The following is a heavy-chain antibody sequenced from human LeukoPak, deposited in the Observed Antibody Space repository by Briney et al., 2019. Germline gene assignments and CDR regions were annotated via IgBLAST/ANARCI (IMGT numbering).Heavy chain of an antibody. V-gene: IGHV4-34*01. D-gene: IGHD5-18*01. Sequence: SETLSLTCAVYGGSFSGYYWSWIRQPPGKGLEWIGEINHSGSTNYNPSLKSRVTISVDTSKNQFSLKLSSVTAADTAVYYCARSRSYGYYYFDYWGQGTLVTVSS. CDR3: ARSRSYGYYYFDY. J-gene: IGHJ4*02. CDR1: GGSFSGYY. CDR2: INHSGST.